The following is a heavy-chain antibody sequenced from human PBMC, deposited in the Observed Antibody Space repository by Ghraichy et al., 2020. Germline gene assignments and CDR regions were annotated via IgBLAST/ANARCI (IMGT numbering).Heavy chain of an antibody. CDR3: ARDLVTRDSYHYYGFDV. J-gene: IGHJ6*02. CDR2: INPNSGGT. D-gene: IGHD4-23*01. Sequence: ASVKVSCKASGYTVSDYYLHWVRQAPGQGLEWMGWINPNSGGTNYAQKFQGRVTMTGDTSISTAYMELSRLRSDDTAVYYCARDLVTRDSYHYYGFDVWGQGPTVTGSS. V-gene: IGHV1-2*02. CDR1: GYTVSDYY.